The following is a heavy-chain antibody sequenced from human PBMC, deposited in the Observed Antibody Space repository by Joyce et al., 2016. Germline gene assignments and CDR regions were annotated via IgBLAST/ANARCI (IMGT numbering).Heavy chain of an antibody. J-gene: IGHJ4*02. CDR3: ASGAKPAATKYYDFWSASGFDY. V-gene: IGHV4-39*07. CDR2: AYYSGST. D-gene: IGHD3-3*01. Sequence: VTDGSISSSSYFYAWIRQPPGKGLEWIGNAYYSGSTHYNPSLESRVTMALDTSKNQFSLKLNSVTAADTAVYFCASGAKPAATKYYDFWSASGFDYWGQGTLVTVSS. CDR1: DGSISSSSYF.